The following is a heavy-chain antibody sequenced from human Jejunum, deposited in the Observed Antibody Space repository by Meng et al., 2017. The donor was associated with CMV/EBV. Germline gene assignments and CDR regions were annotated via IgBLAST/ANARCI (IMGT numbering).Heavy chain of an antibody. D-gene: IGHD2-15*01. CDR3: ARGGRYCLETNCLNWFDP. CDR1: FRNYA. J-gene: IGHJ5*02. V-gene: IGHV3-30*04. CDR2: MSYDGSNK. Sequence: FRNYALHWVRQAPGKGLEWVAVMSYDGSNKYYADSLKGRFTISRDNSKNTVYLQMNSLRAEDTAIYYCARGGRYCLETNCLNWFDPWGQGTLVTVSS.